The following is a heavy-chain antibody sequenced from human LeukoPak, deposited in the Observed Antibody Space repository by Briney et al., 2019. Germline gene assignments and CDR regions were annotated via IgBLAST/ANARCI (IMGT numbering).Heavy chain of an antibody. CDR3: ARRPYDSSGYWVDY. D-gene: IGHD3-22*01. V-gene: IGHV3-23*01. J-gene: IGHJ4*02. CDR1: GFTFSSYA. Sequence: GGSLRLSCVASGFTFSSYAMSWVRQAPGKGLEWVSDISGSGGSTYYADSVKGRFTISRDNAKNSLYLQMNRLRVEDTAVYYCARRPYDSSGYWVDYWGQGTLVTVSS. CDR2: ISGSGGST.